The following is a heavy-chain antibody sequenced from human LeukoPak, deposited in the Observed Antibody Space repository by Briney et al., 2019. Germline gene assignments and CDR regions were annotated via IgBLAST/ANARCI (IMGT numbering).Heavy chain of an antibody. V-gene: IGHV5-51*01. CDR3: ARSYSSSWSYYDY. CDR1: GYKFTSYW. Sequence: GGSLRLSCKGSGYKFTSYWIGWVRQMPGKGLEWMGIIYPADSDTRYSPSFQGQVTISADKSITTAHLQWSSLEASDTAMYYCARSYSSSWSYYDYWGQGTLVTVSS. J-gene: IGHJ4*02. CDR2: IYPADSDT. D-gene: IGHD2-2*01.